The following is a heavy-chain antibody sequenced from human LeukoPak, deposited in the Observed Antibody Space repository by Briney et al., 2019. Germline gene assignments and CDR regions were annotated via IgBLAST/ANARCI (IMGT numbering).Heavy chain of an antibody. CDR3: ARDREFTSTWAFDY. CDR1: GGSISGYH. V-gene: IGHV4-59*12. D-gene: IGHD6-13*01. Sequence: PSEALSLTCTVTGGSISGYHWNWIRQSPGKGLEWISNIFYTGNTDYNPSLKSRVTISVDKSKNQFSLNLSSVTAADTAIYYCARDREFTSTWAFDYWGQGTLVTVSS. CDR2: IFYTGNT. J-gene: IGHJ4*02.